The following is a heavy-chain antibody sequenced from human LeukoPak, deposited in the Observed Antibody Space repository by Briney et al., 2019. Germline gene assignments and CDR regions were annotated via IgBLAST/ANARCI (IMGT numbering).Heavy chain of an antibody. CDR1: GGSISSSSYY. CDR2: IYYSGST. J-gene: IGHJ4*02. V-gene: IGHV4-39*01. CDR3: ARGWIQLGYFDY. Sequence: SQTLSLTCTVSGGSISSSSYYWGWLRQPPWKGLEWIGSIYYSGSTYYNPSLKSRVTISVDTSKNQFSLKLSSVTAADTAVYYCARGWIQLGYFDYWGQGSLVTVSS. D-gene: IGHD5-18*01.